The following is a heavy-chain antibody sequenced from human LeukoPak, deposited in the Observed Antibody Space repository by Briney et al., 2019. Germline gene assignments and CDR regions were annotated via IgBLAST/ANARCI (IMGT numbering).Heavy chain of an antibody. D-gene: IGHD6-6*01. CDR2: IYYSGST. V-gene: IGHV4-59*01. CDR3: ARLMYSSSQYYFDY. J-gene: IGHJ4*02. CDR1: GGSISSYY. Sequence: ASETLSLTCTVSGGSISSYYWSWIRQPPGKGLEWIGYIYYSGSTNYNPSLKSRVTISVDTSKNQFSLKLSSVTAADTAVYYCARLMYSSSQYYFDYWGQGTLVTVSS.